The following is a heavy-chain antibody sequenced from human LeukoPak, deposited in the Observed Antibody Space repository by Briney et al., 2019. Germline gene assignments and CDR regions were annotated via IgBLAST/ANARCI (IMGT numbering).Heavy chain of an antibody. CDR2: MNPNSGNT. CDR1: GYTFTSYD. J-gene: IGHJ6*03. D-gene: IGHD3-16*01. CDR3: ARGGEPSYYYYMDV. Sequence: ASVKVSCKASGYTFTSYDINWVRQATGQGLEWMGWMNPNSGNTNYAQKLQGRVTMTTDTSTSTAYMELRSLRSDDTAVYYCARGGEPSYYYYMDVWSKGTTVTVSS. V-gene: IGHV1-8*01.